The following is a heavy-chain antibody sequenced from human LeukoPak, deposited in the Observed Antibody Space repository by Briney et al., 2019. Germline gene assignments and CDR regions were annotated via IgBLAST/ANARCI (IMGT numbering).Heavy chain of an antibody. Sequence: SETLSLTCTVSGGSISSYYWSWIRQPPGKGLEWIGAVHHNGMTYYNPSLGPRATISIDTSKNQFSMKVRSVTAADSAVYYCSRLPTGFPNWFDRWGQGTLVTVSS. J-gene: IGHJ5*02. V-gene: IGHV4-59*05. CDR2: VHHNGMT. D-gene: IGHD3-9*01. CDR1: GGSISSYY. CDR3: SRLPTGFPNWFDR.